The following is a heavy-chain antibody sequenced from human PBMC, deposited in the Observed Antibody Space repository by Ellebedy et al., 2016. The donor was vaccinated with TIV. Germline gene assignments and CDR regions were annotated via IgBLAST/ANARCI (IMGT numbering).Heavy chain of an antibody. Sequence: SETLSLTXTVSGGSISSYYWSWIRQPPGKGLEWIGYIYYSGSTNYNPSLKSRVTISVDTSKNQFSLKLSSVTAADTAVYYCARRRFDAFDIWGQGTMVTVSS. CDR3: ARRRFDAFDI. D-gene: IGHD4-17*01. V-gene: IGHV4-59*08. CDR1: GGSISSYY. J-gene: IGHJ3*02. CDR2: IYYSGST.